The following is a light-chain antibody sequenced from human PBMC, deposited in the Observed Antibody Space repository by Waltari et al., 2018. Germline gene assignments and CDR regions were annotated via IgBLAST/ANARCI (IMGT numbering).Light chain of an antibody. CDR3: MQGTHWPIT. V-gene: IGKV2-30*01. CDR2: EVS. Sequence: DVVMTQSPLSLPVTLGQPASISCRSSQSLVDSDGNTYLNWFQQRPGQSPRRLIYEVSDRDSGFPDRFSGSGSGTDFTLKISRVEAEDLGIYYCMQGTHWPITFGQGTRLEIK. J-gene: IGKJ5*01. CDR1: QSLVDSDGNTY.